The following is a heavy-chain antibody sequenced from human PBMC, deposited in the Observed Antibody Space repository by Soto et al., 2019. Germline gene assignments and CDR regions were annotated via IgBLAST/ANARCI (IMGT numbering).Heavy chain of an antibody. CDR1: GGTFSTYG. CDR3: VRLERGGSYRDS. D-gene: IGHD3-16*02. CDR2: IIPIFGTA. J-gene: IGHJ5*02. V-gene: IGHV1-69*06. Sequence: GASVKVSCKASGGTFSTYGINWVRQAPGEGLEWIGGIIPIFGTANYAQKFQGRVTITADKSTSRAYMELSSLRSEDTAVYYCVRLERGGSYRDSWGQGTVVTVSS.